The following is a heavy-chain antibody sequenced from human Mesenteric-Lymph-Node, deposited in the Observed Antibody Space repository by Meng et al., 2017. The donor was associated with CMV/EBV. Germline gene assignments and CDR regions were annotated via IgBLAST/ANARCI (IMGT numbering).Heavy chain of an antibody. CDR1: GGSFSGFY. Sequence: SETLSLTCAVYGGSFSGFYWSWIRQSPGKGLAWIGEINYSGTTNYNPSLKSRVTMSVDRSKNQFSLNLNSVTAADTAVYYCARVEAAPNWFDPWGQGTLVTVSS. CDR3: ARVEAAPNWFDP. D-gene: IGHD6-13*01. J-gene: IGHJ5*02. V-gene: IGHV4-34*01. CDR2: INYSGTT.